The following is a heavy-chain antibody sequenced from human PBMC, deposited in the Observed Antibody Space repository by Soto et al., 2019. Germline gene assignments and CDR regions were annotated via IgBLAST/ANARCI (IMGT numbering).Heavy chain of an antibody. CDR1: GYTFTSYY. CDR2: INPSGGST. V-gene: IGHV1-46*01. D-gene: IGHD2-15*01. J-gene: IGHJ3*02. CDR3: AREGRVVVAVNGAFDI. Sequence: RASVKVACKASGYTFTSYYMHWVRQAPGQGLEWMGIINPSGGSTSYAQKFQGRVTMTRDTSTSTVYMELSSLRSEDTAVYYCAREGRVVVAVNGAFDIWGQGTMVTVSS.